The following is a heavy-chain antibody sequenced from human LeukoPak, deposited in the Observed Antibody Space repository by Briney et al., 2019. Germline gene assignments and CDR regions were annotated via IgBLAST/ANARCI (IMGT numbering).Heavy chain of an antibody. V-gene: IGHV1-69*04. CDR2: IIPIFGIA. CDR1: GRTFSSYA. CDR3: ASFTMVRGVKGYFDY. D-gene: IGHD3-10*01. Sequence: SVKVSCKASGRTFSSYAISWVRQAPGQGLEWMGRIIPIFGIANYAQKFQGRVTITADKSTSTAYMELSSLRSEDTAVYYCASFTMVRGVKGYFDYWGQGTLVTVSS. J-gene: IGHJ4*02.